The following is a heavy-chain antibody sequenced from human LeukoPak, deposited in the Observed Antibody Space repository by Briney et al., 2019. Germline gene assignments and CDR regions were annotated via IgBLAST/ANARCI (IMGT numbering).Heavy chain of an antibody. D-gene: IGHD3-22*01. Sequence: GRSLRLSCAASGFTFDDYAMHWVRQAPGKGLEWVSGISWNSGSIGYADSVKGRFTISRDNAKNSLYLQMNSLRDEDTALYYCAKDHYYDNSGSVDYWGQGTLVTVSS. CDR3: AKDHYYDNSGSVDY. CDR1: GFTFDDYA. J-gene: IGHJ4*02. CDR2: ISWNSGSI. V-gene: IGHV3-9*01.